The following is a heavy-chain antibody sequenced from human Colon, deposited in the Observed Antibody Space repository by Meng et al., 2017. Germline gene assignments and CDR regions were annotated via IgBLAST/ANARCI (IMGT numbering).Heavy chain of an antibody. V-gene: IGHV1-8*03. CDR3: ARAGSGYYDSHFDS. CDR2: MNPKSGKT. CDR1: GYTFTNYD. D-gene: IGHD3-22*01. Sequence: ASVKVSCKASGYTFTNYDINWVRQATGQGLEWMGWMNPKSGKTGYAQKFQGRVTITRDTSIGTAYMELSTVTSEDTAVYYGARAGSGYYDSHFDSWGQGTLVTVSS. J-gene: IGHJ4*02.